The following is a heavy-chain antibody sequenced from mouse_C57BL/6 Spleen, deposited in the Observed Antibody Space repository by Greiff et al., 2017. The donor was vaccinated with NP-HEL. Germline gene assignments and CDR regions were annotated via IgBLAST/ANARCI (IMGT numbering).Heavy chain of an antibody. CDR2: IDPSDSYT. D-gene: IGHD2-1*01. CDR1: GYTFTSYW. CDR3: ARNCNYVSAMDY. V-gene: IGHV1-69*01. J-gene: IGHJ4*01. Sequence: QVQLQQPGAELVMPGASVKLSCKASGYTFTSYWMHWVKQRPGQGLEWIGEIDPSDSYTNYNQKFKGKSTLTVDKSSSTAYMQLSSLTSEDSAVYYCARNCNYVSAMDYWGQGTSVTVSS.